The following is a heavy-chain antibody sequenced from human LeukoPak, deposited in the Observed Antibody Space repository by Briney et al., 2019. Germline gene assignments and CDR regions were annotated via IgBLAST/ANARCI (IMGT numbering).Heavy chain of an antibody. CDR2: FDPDDGQT. J-gene: IGHJ4*02. Sequence: ALVKVCCKVSGYTLTELSMHWVRQAPGKGLEWMGGFDPDDGQTIYAGKFQGRVTMTEDRSTDTAYMALSSLKSEDTPVYYCATSRYTYAEFFDCWGQGTLFTVSS. CDR1: GYTLTELS. V-gene: IGHV1-24*01. D-gene: IGHD5-18*01. CDR3: ATSRYTYAEFFDC.